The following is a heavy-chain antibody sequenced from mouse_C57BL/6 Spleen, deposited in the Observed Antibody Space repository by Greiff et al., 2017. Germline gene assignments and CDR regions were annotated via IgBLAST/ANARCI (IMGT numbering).Heavy chain of an antibody. CDR1: GYAFSSYW. J-gene: IGHJ2*01. CDR3: ARLGLQTDFDD. V-gene: IGHV1-80*01. Sequence: QVQLQQSGAELVKPGASVKISCKASGYAFSSYWMNWVKQRPGKGLEWIGQIYPGDGDTNYNGKFKGKATLTADKSSSTAYMQLSSLTSEDSAVYFCARLGLQTDFDDWGQGTTLTVSS. CDR2: IYPGDGDT. D-gene: IGHD2-13*01.